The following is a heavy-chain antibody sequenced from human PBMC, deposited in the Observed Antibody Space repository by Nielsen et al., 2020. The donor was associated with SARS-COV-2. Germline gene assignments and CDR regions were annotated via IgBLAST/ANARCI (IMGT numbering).Heavy chain of an antibody. D-gene: IGHD2-15*01. V-gene: IGHV4-31*03. CDR2: RSHDGNT. J-gene: IGHJ5*02. CDR3: ARGAAFFDP. CDR1: GDSITFSSSY. Sequence: LRLSCTVSGDSITFSSSYWTWIRHHPLRGLEWLGHRSHDGNTYSNPSLQSRLIISVDTSKNQFSLSLNSVTDADTAIYYCARGAAFFDPWGQGIRVTVSS.